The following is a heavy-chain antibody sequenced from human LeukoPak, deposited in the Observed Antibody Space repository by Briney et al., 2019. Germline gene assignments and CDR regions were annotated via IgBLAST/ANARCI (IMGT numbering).Heavy chain of an antibody. J-gene: IGHJ4*02. CDR1: GGSISSYY. CDR2: IYCSGST. Sequence: SETLSLTCTVSGGSISSYYWSWIRQPPGKGLEWIGYIYCSGSTNYNPSLKSRVTISVDTSKNQFSLKLSSVTAADTAVYYCARHLKGGKHTPFDYWGQGTLVTVSS. D-gene: IGHD4-23*01. V-gene: IGHV4-59*08. CDR3: ARHLKGGKHTPFDY.